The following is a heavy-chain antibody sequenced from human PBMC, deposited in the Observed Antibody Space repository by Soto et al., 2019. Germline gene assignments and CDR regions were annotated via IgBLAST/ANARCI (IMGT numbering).Heavy chain of an antibody. Sequence: QVQLVQSGAEVKKPGSSVKVSCKASGGTFSSYAISWVRQAPGQGLEWMGGIIPIFGTANYAQKFQGRVTITADESKSTAYMELSSLRSEDTAVYYCARKEGYYGAGSYYVAYYWGQGTLVTVSS. V-gene: IGHV1-69*12. CDR3: ARKEGYYGAGSYYVAYY. CDR1: GGTFSSYA. CDR2: IIPIFGTA. D-gene: IGHD3-10*01. J-gene: IGHJ4*02.